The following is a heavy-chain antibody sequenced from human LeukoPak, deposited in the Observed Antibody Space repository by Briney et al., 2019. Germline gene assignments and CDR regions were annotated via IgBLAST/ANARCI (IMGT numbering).Heavy chain of an antibody. Sequence: GGSLRLSCAASGFTFSADWMNWVRQAPGKGLEWVANINQDESKKYYVDSVKGRFTISRDNSKNSLYLQMDSLRAEDTAVYYCARDPNILMGANFHSWGQGILVTVSS. V-gene: IGHV3-7*01. CDR2: INQDESKK. D-gene: IGHD1-26*01. CDR3: ARDPNILMGANFHS. CDR1: GFTFSADW. J-gene: IGHJ4*02.